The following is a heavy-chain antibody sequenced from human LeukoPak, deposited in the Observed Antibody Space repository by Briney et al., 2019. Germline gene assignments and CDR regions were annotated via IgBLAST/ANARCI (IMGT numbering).Heavy chain of an antibody. CDR3: ARGAAGYSYG. J-gene: IGHJ4*02. V-gene: IGHV4-59*01. CDR2: IYYSGST. D-gene: IGHD5-18*01. CDR1: GGSISSYY. Sequence: PSGTLSLTCTVSGGSISSYYWSWIRQPPGKGLEWIGHIYYSGSTNYNPSLKSRVTISIDTSKNQFSLRLSSVTAADTAVYYCARGAAGYSYGWGQGTLVTVSS.